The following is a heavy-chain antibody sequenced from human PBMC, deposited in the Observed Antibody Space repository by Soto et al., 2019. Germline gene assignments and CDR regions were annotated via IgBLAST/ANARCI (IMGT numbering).Heavy chain of an antibody. Sequence: GGSLRLSCAASGFTFSCSAMHWVRQSSGKGLEWVGRIRSKANSYATAYAASVKGRFTISRDDSKNTAYLQMNSLKTEDTAVYYCTRRPPVGATVSSDYWGQGTLVTVSS. CDR1: GFTFSCSA. D-gene: IGHD1-26*01. V-gene: IGHV3-73*01. CDR3: TRRPPVGATVSSDY. J-gene: IGHJ4*02. CDR2: IRSKANSYAT.